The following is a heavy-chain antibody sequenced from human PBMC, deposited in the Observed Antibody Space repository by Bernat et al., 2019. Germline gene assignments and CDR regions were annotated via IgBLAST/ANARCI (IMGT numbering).Heavy chain of an antibody. Sequence: QVQLVESGGGVVQPGRSLRLSCAASGFTFSSYAMHWVRQAPGKGLGWVAVISYDGRNKYYANPVKGRFTISRDNSKTTLYLQMNSLRAEDTAVYYCARDVLGYCSGGSCSHVYWGQGTLVTVSS. V-gene: IGHV3-30*04. J-gene: IGHJ4*02. CDR1: GFTFSSYA. D-gene: IGHD2-15*01. CDR3: ARDVLGYCSGGSCSHVY. CDR2: ISYDGRNK.